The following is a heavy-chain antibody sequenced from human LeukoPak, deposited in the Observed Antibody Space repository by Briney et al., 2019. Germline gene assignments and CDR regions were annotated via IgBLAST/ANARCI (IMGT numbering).Heavy chain of an antibody. CDR1: GGSISSGGYY. V-gene: IGHV4-61*08. Sequence: SETLSLTCTVSGGSISSGGYYWSWIRQPPGKGLEWIGYIYYSGSTNYNPSLKSRVTISVDTSKNQFSLKLSSVTAADTAVYYCARDGGYSYGRDDAFDIWGQGTMVTVSS. J-gene: IGHJ3*02. CDR3: ARDGGYSYGRDDAFDI. D-gene: IGHD5-18*01. CDR2: IYYSGST.